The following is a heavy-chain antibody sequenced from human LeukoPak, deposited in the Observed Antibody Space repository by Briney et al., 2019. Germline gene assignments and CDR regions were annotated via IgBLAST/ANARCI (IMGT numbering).Heavy chain of an antibody. CDR1: GYTFTSYD. CDR2: MNPNSGNT. J-gene: IGHJ4*02. Sequence: ASVKVSCXASGYTFTSYDINWVRLATGQGLEWMGWMNPNSGNTGYAQKFQGRVTITRNTSISTAYMELSSLRSEDTAVYYCARARYYSDSSGYYYYFDYWGQGTLVTVSS. D-gene: IGHD3-22*01. CDR3: ARARYYSDSSGYYYYFDY. V-gene: IGHV1-8*03.